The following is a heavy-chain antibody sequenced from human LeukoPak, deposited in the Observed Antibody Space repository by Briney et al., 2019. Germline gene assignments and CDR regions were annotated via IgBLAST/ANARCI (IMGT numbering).Heavy chain of an antibody. V-gene: IGHV3-23*01. CDR3: AKGGGSIFFDY. D-gene: IGHD1-26*01. CDR1: GFTFSNSA. J-gene: IGHJ4*02. CDR2: ISGSGGAT. Sequence: GGSLRLSCVASGFTFSNSAMSWVRQAPGKGLEWVSAISGSGGATYYADSVKGRFTISRDNSKNTLYLQMNSLRAEDTVVYHCAKGGGSIFFDYWGQGTLVAVSS.